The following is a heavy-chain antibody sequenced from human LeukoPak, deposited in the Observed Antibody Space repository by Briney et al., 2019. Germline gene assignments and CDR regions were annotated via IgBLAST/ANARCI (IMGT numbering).Heavy chain of an antibody. V-gene: IGHV4-34*01. Sequence: SETLSLTCAVYGGSFSGYYWSWIRQPPGEGLEWIGEINHSGSTNYNPSLKSRVTISVDTSKNQFSLKLSSVTAADTAVYYCARGYCSSTSCYLGPNYYGMDVWGQGTTVTVSS. CDR2: INHSGST. J-gene: IGHJ6*02. CDR1: GGSFSGYY. D-gene: IGHD2-2*01. CDR3: ARGYCSSTSCYLGPNYYGMDV.